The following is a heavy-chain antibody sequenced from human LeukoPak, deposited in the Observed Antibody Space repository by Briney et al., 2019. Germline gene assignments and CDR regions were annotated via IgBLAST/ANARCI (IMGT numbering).Heavy chain of an antibody. CDR2: ISSSSSYI. CDR1: GFTFSSYS. Sequence: GGSLRLSCAASGFTFSSYSMNWVRQALGKGLEWISSISSSSSYIYYADSVKGRFTISRDNAKNSLYLQMNSLRAEDTAVYYCAKDFWGYCSSTSCGDAFDIWGQGTMVTVSS. D-gene: IGHD2-2*01. V-gene: IGHV3-21*01. CDR3: AKDFWGYCSSTSCGDAFDI. J-gene: IGHJ3*02.